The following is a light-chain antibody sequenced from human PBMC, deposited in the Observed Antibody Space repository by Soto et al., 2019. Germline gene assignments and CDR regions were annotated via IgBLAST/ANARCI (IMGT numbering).Light chain of an antibody. J-gene: IGKJ1*01. CDR3: EPHCRAAEG. Sequence: KLTKTSLASQTISSWLAWYQQKPGKAPKLLIYKASTLKSGVPSRFSGCGSGTEFDLGLRSRHPGGSAIHIYEPHCRAAEGLGQGTKVDIK. CDR1: QTISSW. CDR2: KAS. V-gene: IGKV1-5*03.